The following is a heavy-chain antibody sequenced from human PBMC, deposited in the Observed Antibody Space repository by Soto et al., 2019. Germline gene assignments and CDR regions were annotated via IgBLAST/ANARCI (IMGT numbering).Heavy chain of an antibody. V-gene: IGHV3-23*01. J-gene: IGHJ6*02. CDR1: GFTFSSYA. D-gene: IGHD3-9*01. Sequence: EEQLLESGGGLVQPGGSLRLSCAASGFTFSSYAMSWVRQAPGKGLEWVSGISGSGGSTYYADSVKGLFTISRDNSENTLYLHMNSLRVEDTAVYYCAKDRRYSDWLGDRVGMNVWGRGTTVTVSS. CDR2: ISGSGGST. CDR3: AKDRRYSDWLGDRVGMNV.